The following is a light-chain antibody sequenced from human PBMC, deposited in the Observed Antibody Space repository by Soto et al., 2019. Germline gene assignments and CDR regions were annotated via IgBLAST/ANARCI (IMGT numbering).Light chain of an antibody. CDR2: GAS. V-gene: IGKV3-15*01. Sequence: EIVMTQSPATLSVSPGERATLSCRASQSVSSNLAWYQQKPGQAPRLLIYGASTRATGIPARFSGSGSGKEFTLTIGSLQSVDFSVYYCQQYNNWPPGTFGQGTKVEI. CDR3: QQYNNWPPGT. CDR1: QSVSSN. J-gene: IGKJ1*01.